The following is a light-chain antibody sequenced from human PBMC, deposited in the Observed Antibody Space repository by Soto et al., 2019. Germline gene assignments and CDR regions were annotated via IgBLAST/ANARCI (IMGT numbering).Light chain of an antibody. CDR1: QSVSSY. J-gene: IGKJ5*01. CDR2: DAS. V-gene: IGKV3-11*01. CDR3: QQRSNWLIT. Sequence: EIVLTQSPATLSLSPGDRAPLSCRASQSVSSYLAWYQQKPGQAHRLLIYDASNRATGIPARFSGSGSGTDFTLTISSLEPEDFAVYYCQQRSNWLITFGQGTRLEIK.